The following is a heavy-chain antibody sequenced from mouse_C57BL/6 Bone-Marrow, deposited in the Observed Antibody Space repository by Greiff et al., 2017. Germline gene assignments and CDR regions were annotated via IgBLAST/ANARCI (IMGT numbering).Heavy chain of an antibody. CDR2: ISDGGSYT. CDR3: ARVGLLRDY. CDR1: GFTFSSYA. V-gene: IGHV5-4*03. J-gene: IGHJ2*01. D-gene: IGHD1-1*01. Sequence: EVKLVESGGGLVKPGGSLNLSCAASGFTFSSYAMSWVRQTPEKRLEWVATISDGGSYTYYPDNVKGRFTISRDNAKNHLYLQMSHLKSEDTAMYYCARVGLLRDYWGQGTTLTVSA.